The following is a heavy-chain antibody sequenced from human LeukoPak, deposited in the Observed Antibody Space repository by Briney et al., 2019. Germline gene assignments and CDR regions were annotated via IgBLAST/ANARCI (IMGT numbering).Heavy chain of an antibody. V-gene: IGHV3-23*01. Sequence: GGSLRLSCAASGFTFSSYAMSWVRQAPGKGLEWGSAISGSGGSTYYADSVKGRFTISRDNSKNTLYLQMNSLRAEDTAVYYCAKSQADILTGYYRWGQGTLVTVSS. CDR3: AKSQADILTGYYR. CDR1: GFTFSSYA. CDR2: ISGSGGST. D-gene: IGHD3-9*01. J-gene: IGHJ5*02.